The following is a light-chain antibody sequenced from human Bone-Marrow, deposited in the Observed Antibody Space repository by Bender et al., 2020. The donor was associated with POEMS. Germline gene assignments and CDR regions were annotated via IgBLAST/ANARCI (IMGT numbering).Light chain of an antibody. CDR3: QSPDNTNTPHVI. CDR2: KDT. Sequence: SYELTQPPSVSVSPGQTARITCSGNELPKQYVYWYQHRPGQAPMLVIFKDTERPSGIPERFSGSSSGTTATLTISGVQAEDEADYYCQSPDNTNTPHVIFGGGTRLTVL. V-gene: IGLV3-25*02. CDR1: ELPKQY. J-gene: IGLJ2*01.